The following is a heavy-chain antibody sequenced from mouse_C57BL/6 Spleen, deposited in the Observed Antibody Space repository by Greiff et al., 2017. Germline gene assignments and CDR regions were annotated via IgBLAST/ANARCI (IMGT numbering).Heavy chain of an antibody. D-gene: IGHD2-4*01. Sequence: EVQLVESGGGLGKPGGSLKLPGAASGSPFSSYALSWVSQTPEKRLEWVATISDGGSYTYYPDNVKGRFTISRDNAKNNLYLQMSHLKSEDTAMYYCARGGLRRYAMDYWGQGTSVTVSS. V-gene: IGHV5-4*01. CDR1: GSPFSSYA. CDR3: ARGGLRRYAMDY. J-gene: IGHJ4*01. CDR2: ISDGGSYT.